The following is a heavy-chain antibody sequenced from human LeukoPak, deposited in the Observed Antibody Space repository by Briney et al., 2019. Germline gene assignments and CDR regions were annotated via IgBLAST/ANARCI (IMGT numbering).Heavy chain of an antibody. CDR3: AKRVGSSGRLLDY. J-gene: IGHJ4*02. Sequence: ASVKVSCKASGYTFTSFGISWIRQAPGQGLEWMGWVGGNSAYTNSAQKLQDRVTMTTDTSTNTAYMELRSLRSDDTAVYYCAKRVGSSGRLLDYWGQGTLVTVSS. CDR1: GYTFTSFG. CDR2: VGGNSAYT. V-gene: IGHV1-18*01. D-gene: IGHD6-19*01.